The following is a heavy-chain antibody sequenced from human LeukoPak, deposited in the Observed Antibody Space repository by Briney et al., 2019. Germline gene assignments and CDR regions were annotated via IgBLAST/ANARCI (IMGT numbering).Heavy chain of an antibody. D-gene: IGHD3-22*01. CDR2: IYTRGST. Sequence: PSQTLSLTCTVSGGSISSGNYYWSWIRQPAGKGLEWIGRIYTRGSTKYTPSLKSRVTMSVDTSKNQFSLKLSSVTAADTAVYYCASTHYYDSSGYYYPQLGWFDPWGQGTLVTVSS. CDR1: GGSISSGNYY. J-gene: IGHJ5*02. CDR3: ASTHYYDSSGYYYPQLGWFDP. V-gene: IGHV4-61*02.